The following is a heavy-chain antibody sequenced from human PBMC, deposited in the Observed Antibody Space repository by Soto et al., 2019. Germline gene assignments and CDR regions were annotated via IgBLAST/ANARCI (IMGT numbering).Heavy chain of an antibody. J-gene: IGHJ4*02. CDR1: GFTVSSNY. V-gene: IGHV3-66*01. Sequence: EVQLVESGGGLVQPGGSLRLSCAASGFTVSSNYMSWVRQAPGKGLEWVSVIYSGGSTYYADSVKGRFTISRDNSKNTLYLQMNSLRAEDTAVYYCARGIAVAGMDYFDYWGQGTLVTVSS. CDR3: ARGIAVAGMDYFDY. CDR2: IYSGGST. D-gene: IGHD6-19*01.